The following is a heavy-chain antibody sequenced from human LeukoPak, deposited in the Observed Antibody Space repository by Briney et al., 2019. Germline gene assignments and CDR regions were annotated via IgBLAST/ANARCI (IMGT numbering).Heavy chain of an antibody. CDR3: ARKRYYYDSSGTPDDAFDI. Sequence: SVKVSCKASGGTFSSYAISRVRQAPGQGLEWMGRIIPILGIANYAQKFQGRVTITADKSTSTAYMELSSLRSEDTAVYYCARKRYYYDSSGTPDDAFDIWGQGTMVTVSS. V-gene: IGHV1-69*04. CDR2: IIPILGIA. D-gene: IGHD3-22*01. CDR1: GGTFSSYA. J-gene: IGHJ3*02.